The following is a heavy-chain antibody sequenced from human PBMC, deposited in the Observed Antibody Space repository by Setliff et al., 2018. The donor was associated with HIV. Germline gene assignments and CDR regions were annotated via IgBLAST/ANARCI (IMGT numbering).Heavy chain of an antibody. D-gene: IGHD3-3*01. CDR1: GGSISSYY. J-gene: IGHJ2*01. CDR2: IYYSGST. V-gene: IGHV4-59*01. Sequence: PSETLSLTCTVSGGSISSYYWSWIRQPPGKGLEWIGYIYYSGSTNYNHSLKSRVTISVDTSKNQFSLKLSSVTAADPAVYYCARGVGEYYNFWSGYPAWYFDLWGRGTLVTVSS. CDR3: ARGVGEYYNFWSGYPAWYFDL.